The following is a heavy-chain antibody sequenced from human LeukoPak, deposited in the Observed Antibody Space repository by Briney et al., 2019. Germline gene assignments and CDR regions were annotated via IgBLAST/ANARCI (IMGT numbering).Heavy chain of an antibody. V-gene: IGHV4-61*02. J-gene: IGHJ5*02. CDR1: GGSISSGSHY. CDR2: IYTSGST. Sequence: PSQTLSLTCTVSGGSISSGSHYWSWIRQPAGKGLEWIGRIYTSGSTNYNPSLKSRVTISVDTSKNQFSLKLSSVTAADTAVYYCAREDCSSTSCYTGKKYNWFDPWGQGTLVTVSS. D-gene: IGHD2-2*02. CDR3: AREDCSSTSCYTGKKYNWFDP.